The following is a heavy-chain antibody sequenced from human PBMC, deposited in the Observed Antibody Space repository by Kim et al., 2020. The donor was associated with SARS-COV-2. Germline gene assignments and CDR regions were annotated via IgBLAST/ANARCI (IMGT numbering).Heavy chain of an antibody. Sequence: GGSLRLSCAASGFTFSSYAMHWVRQAPGKGLEWVAVISYDGSNKYYADSVKGRFTISRDNSKNTLYLQMNSLRAEDTAVYYCARVVNDSSGYRLDYWGQGTLVTVSS. J-gene: IGHJ4*02. D-gene: IGHD3-22*01. CDR3: ARVVNDSSGYRLDY. CDR2: ISYDGSNK. CDR1: GFTFSSYA. V-gene: IGHV3-30*04.